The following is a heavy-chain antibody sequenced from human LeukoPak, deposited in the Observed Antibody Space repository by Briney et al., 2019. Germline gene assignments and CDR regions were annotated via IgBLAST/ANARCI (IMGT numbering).Heavy chain of an antibody. V-gene: IGHV4-34*01. CDR1: GGSFSGYY. Sequence: KPLETLSLTCAVYGGSFSGYYWSWIRQPPGKGLEWIGEINHSGGTNYNPSLKSRVTISVDTSKNQFSLKLSSVTAADTAVYYCARGWVVVIGYNWFDPWGQGTLVTVSS. J-gene: IGHJ5*02. D-gene: IGHD3-22*01. CDR3: ARGWVVVIGYNWFDP. CDR2: INHSGGT.